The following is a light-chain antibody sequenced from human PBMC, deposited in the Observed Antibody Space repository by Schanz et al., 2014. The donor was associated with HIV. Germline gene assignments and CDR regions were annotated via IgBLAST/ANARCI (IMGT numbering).Light chain of an antibody. CDR1: SSDVGGYNF. J-gene: IGLJ2*01. CDR2: EVS. Sequence: QSVLTQPPSASGSPGQSVTISCTGTSSDVGGYNFVSWYQQHPGKAPKLIIFEVSKWPSGVPDRFSGSKSGNTASLTISGLQAEDEADYYCNSYTSKNTPIFGGGTKLTVL. CDR3: NSYTSKNTPI. V-gene: IGLV2-8*01.